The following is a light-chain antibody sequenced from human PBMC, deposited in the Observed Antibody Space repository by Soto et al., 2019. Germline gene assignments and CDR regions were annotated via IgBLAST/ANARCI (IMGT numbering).Light chain of an antibody. CDR3: QTWGTGIQV. Sequence: QAVVTQSPSASASLGASVKLTCTLSSGHSSYAIAWHQQQPEKGPRYLMKLNSDGSHSKGDGIPDRFSGSSSGAERYLPISSLQSEDEADYYCQTWGTGIQVFGTGTKLTVL. V-gene: IGLV4-69*01. CDR2: LNSDGSH. CDR1: SGHSSYA. J-gene: IGLJ1*01.